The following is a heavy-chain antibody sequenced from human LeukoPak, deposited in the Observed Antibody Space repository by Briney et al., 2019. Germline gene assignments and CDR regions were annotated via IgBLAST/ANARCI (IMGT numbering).Heavy chain of an antibody. CDR1: GGSISSYY. J-gene: IGHJ3*02. CDR3: ARYTYYYDSSSFRFAFDI. V-gene: IGHV4-59*01. D-gene: IGHD3-22*01. CDR2: IYYSGST. Sequence: SETLSLTCTVSGGSISSYYWSWIRQPPGKGLEWIGYIYYSGSTNYNPSLKSRVTISVDTSKNQFSLKLSSVTAADTAVYYCARYTYYYDSSSFRFAFDIWGQGTMVTVSS.